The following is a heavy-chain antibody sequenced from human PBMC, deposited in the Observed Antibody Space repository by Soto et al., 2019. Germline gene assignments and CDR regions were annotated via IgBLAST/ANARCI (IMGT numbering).Heavy chain of an antibody. CDR3: ARALGGYDGVDV. CDR2: IAYDGNNK. Sequence: QVQLVESGGGVVQPGRSLRLSCAASGFTFSSYSIHWVRQAPGKGLEWVGVIAYDGNNKYYADSVKGRFTISRDNSKNTLFQQMNSLGAEDMAVYYCARALGGYDGVDVWGQGTSVTVSS. J-gene: IGHJ6*02. CDR1: GFTFSSYS. V-gene: IGHV3-30-3*01.